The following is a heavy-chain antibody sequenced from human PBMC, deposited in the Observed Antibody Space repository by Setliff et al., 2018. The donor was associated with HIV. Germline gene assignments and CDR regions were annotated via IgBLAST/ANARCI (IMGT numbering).Heavy chain of an antibody. J-gene: IGHJ3*02. Sequence: LSLTCTVSGGSISTSYWNWIRQPPGKGLEWIAYIYISGTTNYNPSLKSRVTISLDTSRSQFSLKLGSVTAADTAMYYCAREHCSGGSCNGFDIWGQGTMVTVSS. D-gene: IGHD2-15*01. CDR2: IYISGTT. V-gene: IGHV4-4*09. CDR1: GGSISTSY. CDR3: AREHCSGGSCNGFDI.